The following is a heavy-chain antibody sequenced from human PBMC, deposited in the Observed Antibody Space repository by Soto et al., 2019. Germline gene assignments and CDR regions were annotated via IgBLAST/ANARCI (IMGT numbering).Heavy chain of an antibody. D-gene: IGHD1-1*01. J-gene: IGHJ4*02. Sequence: PSETLSLTCAVSGGSISSGAYSWSWIRQPPGKGLEWIGSIYNSGRTYYIPSLKSRVTISVDTSKNQFSLKLSSVTAADTAVYYCARHGGTGFDYRGQGTLVPVSP. CDR3: ARHGGTGFDY. V-gene: IGHV4-30-2*03. CDR2: IYNSGRT. CDR1: GGSISSGAYS.